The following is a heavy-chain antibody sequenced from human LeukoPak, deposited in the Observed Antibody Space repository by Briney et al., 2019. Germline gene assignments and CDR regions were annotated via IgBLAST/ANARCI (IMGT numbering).Heavy chain of an antibody. V-gene: IGHV3-73*01. CDR3: TRNGGSWSHLDF. CDR1: GFTFSDCA. J-gene: IGHJ4*02. D-gene: IGHD2-15*01. Sequence: GGSLRLSSADPGFTFSDCAIHSVRHAPRKGLEWVARIDSRDKSHATAYAASVRGRFTVSRDDSKSTAWLQMNSLETEDTAVYFCTRNGGSWSHLDFWGQGTLVTVSS. CDR2: IDSRDKSHAT.